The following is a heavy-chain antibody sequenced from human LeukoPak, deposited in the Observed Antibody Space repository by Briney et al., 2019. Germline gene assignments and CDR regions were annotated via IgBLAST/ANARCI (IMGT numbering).Heavy chain of an antibody. CDR3: AKGGLYSSSWYDWFDP. CDR1: GFTFSSYA. Sequence: PGGSLRLSCAASGFTFSSYAMSWVRQAPGKGLEWFSAISGSGGSTYYADSVKGRFTISRDNSKNTLYLQMNSLRAEDTAVYYCAKGGLYSSSWYDWFDPWGQGTLVTVSS. CDR2: ISGSGGST. J-gene: IGHJ5*02. V-gene: IGHV3-23*01. D-gene: IGHD6-13*01.